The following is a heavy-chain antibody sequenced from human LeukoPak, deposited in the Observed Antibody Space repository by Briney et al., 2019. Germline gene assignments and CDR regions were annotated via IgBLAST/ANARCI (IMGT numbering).Heavy chain of an antibody. CDR3: AGGPDIVATIPHY. D-gene: IGHD5-12*01. V-gene: IGHV4-34*01. Sequence: PSETLSLTCAVYGGSFSGYYWSWIRQPPGKGLEWIGEINHSGSTNYNPSLKSRVTISVDTSKNQFSLKLSSVTAADTAVYYCAGGPDIVATIPHYRGQGTLVTVSS. CDR1: GGSFSGYY. J-gene: IGHJ4*02. CDR2: INHSGST.